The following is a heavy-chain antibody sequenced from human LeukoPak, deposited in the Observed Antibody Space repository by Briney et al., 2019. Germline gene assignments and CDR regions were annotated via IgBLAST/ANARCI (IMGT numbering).Heavy chain of an antibody. J-gene: IGHJ4*02. V-gene: IGHV3-23*01. Sequence: GGSLRLSCAASGFIFSNYAMSWVRKAPGEGLEWFSSVVGSGDTTHYADSVKGRFTISRDNSKNTLYLQMNSLRAEDTAIYYCAKFGFWIRGDYDFNYWGQGTLVTVSS. CDR3: AKFGFWIRGDYDFNY. D-gene: IGHD4-17*01. CDR2: VVGSGDTT. CDR1: GFIFSNYA.